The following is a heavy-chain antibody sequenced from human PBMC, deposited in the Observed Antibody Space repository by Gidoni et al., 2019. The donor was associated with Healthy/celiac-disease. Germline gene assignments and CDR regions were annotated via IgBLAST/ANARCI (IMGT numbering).Heavy chain of an antibody. CDR1: GGSISSYY. D-gene: IGHD5-18*01. V-gene: IGHV4-59*01. J-gene: IGHJ5*02. Sequence: QVQLQESGPGLVKPSETLSLTCTVSGGSISSYYWSWIRQPPKKGLEWIGYIYYSGSTNYNPSLKSRVTISVDTSKNQFSLKLSSVTAADTAVYYCARFLRGYSYANWFDPWGQGTLVTVSS. CDR3: ARFLRGYSYANWFDP. CDR2: IYYSGST.